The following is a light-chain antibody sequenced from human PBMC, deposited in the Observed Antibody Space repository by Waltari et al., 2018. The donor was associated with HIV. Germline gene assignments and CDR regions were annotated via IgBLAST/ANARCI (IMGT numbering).Light chain of an antibody. Sequence: QLVLTQSPSASASLGASVTPTCRLSSGHSTYAIACHPHQPGKGPRFLMKVNSERRHRKGDEIPDRFSGSASGPERYLTISSLQSEDEGDYYCQTWGAGIVVFGGGTKLSVL. V-gene: IGLV4-69*01. CDR1: SGHSTYA. CDR2: VNSERRH. J-gene: IGLJ2*01. CDR3: QTWGAGIVV.